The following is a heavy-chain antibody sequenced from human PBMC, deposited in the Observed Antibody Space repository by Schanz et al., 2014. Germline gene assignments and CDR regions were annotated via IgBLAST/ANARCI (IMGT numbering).Heavy chain of an antibody. CDR1: GYPFTSDD. V-gene: IGHV1-8*01. CDR2: MNPNSGDT. Sequence: QVQLVQSGAEVKKPGASVKVSCRASGYPFTSDDITWVRQAPGQGLEWMGWMNPNSGDTGYPRKFQDRVTMTSNTSISTAYMELNSLTSEDTAVYYCARGRAFDYWGQGTLVTVSS. CDR3: ARGRAFDY. J-gene: IGHJ4*02.